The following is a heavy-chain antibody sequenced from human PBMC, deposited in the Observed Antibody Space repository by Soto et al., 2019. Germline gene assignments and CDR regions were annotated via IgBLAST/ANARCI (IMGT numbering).Heavy chain of an antibody. J-gene: IGHJ6*02. V-gene: IGHV3-48*03. CDR3: ARAECSNPNCLTAYYSYGLDV. CDR1: GFTFSNFE. CDR2: INTAGSTK. D-gene: IGHD2-2*01. Sequence: PWGSLRLSCAASGFTFSNFEIHWCRHSPFKGLEWVSYINTAGSTKYYAESVKGRFAISRDNARNSLFLQMNSLRAEDTAVYYCARAECSNPNCLTAYYSYGLDVWGQGTTVTVSS.